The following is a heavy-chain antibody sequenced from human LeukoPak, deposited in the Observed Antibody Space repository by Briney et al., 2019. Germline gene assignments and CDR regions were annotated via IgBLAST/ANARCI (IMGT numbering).Heavy chain of an antibody. CDR3: ARAQGYSSGWDFQH. J-gene: IGHJ1*01. CDR2: IYYTGTT. CDR1: GGAISTYY. V-gene: IGHV4-59*01. Sequence: SETLSLTCTVSGGAISTYYWSWIRQTPGMGLEWIGYIYYTGTTNYNPSLKSRVTISVDASKNQFSLKMSSMTAADTAVYYCARAQGYSSGWDFQHWGQGTLVTVSS. D-gene: IGHD6-19*01.